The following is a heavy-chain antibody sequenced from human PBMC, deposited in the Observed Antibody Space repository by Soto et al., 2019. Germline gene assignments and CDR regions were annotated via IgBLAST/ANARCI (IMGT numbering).Heavy chain of an antibody. J-gene: IGHJ4*02. Sequence: SSVKVSCKASGYTFTSYYMHWVRQAPGQGLEWMGIINPSGGSTSYAQKFQGRVTMTRDTSTSTVYMELSSLRSEGTAVYYCAAVPFVRFLQWLPAYFDYWGQRTLVTVSS. D-gene: IGHD3-3*01. V-gene: IGHV1-46*01. CDR1: GYTFTSYY. CDR3: AAVPFVRFLQWLPAYFDY. CDR2: INPSGGST.